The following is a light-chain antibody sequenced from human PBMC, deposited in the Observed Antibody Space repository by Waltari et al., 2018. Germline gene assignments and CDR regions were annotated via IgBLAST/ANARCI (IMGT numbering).Light chain of an antibody. CDR2: ATS. Sequence: ELVLTQSPGTLSLSPGERATLSCRASQSVSSNYLAWYQQKPGQPPSLPIYATSTRAAGSPDRFSGSGSGTDFALTISRLEPEDVAVYFCQQFGTNGPAWTFGQGTKVDIK. CDR1: QSVSSNY. CDR3: QQFGTNGPAWT. V-gene: IGKV3-20*01. J-gene: IGKJ1*01.